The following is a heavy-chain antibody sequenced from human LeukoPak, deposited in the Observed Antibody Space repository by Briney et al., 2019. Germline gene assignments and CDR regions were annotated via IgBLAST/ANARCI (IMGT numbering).Heavy chain of an antibody. CDR2: ISYDGSNK. J-gene: IGHJ5*02. CDR1: GFTFSSYG. Sequence: PGGSLRLSCAASGFTFSSYGMHWVRQAPGKGLEWVAVISYDGSNKYYADSVKGRFTISRDNSKSTLYLQMNSLRAEDTAVYYCAKYIVGATNWFDPWGQGTLVTVSS. CDR3: AKYIVGATNWFDP. D-gene: IGHD1-26*01. V-gene: IGHV3-30*18.